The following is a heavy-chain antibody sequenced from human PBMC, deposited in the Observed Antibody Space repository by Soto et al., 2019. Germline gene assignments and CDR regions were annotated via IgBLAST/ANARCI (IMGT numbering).Heavy chain of an antibody. CDR1: GFSFSSYG. D-gene: IGHD4-17*01. V-gene: IGHV3-23*01. Sequence: EVQLLESGGGLVQPGGSLRLSCAASGFSFSSYGMSWVRQAPGKGPEWVATIVAVDGITDYADAVRGRFTISRDNSKNMLHLQMNGLRAEDTAVYYCAKWAGTYGDYARYFHYWGQGTLVTVSS. J-gene: IGHJ1*01. CDR2: IVAVDGIT. CDR3: AKWAGTYGDYARYFHY.